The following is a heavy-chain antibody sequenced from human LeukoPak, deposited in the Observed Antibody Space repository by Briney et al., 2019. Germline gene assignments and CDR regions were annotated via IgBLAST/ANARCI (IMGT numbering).Heavy chain of an antibody. V-gene: IGHV1-2*06. J-gene: IGHJ6*03. CDR2: INPNSGGT. Sequence: ASVKVSCKASGYTFIDYCIHWVRQALGQGLEWMGRINPNSGGTNYAQKFQGRVTMTSDTSISTAYMELSRLRSDDTAVYYCASEYNWNDPAYYYYMDVWGKGTTVTVSS. CDR1: GYTFIDYC. D-gene: IGHD1-20*01. CDR3: ASEYNWNDPAYYYYMDV.